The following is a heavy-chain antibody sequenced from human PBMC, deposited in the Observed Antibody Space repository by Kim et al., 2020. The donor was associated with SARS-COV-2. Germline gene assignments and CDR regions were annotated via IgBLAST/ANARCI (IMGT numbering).Heavy chain of an antibody. J-gene: IGHJ4*02. V-gene: IGHV1-69*13. Sequence: SVKVSCKASGGTFSSYAISWVRQAPGQGLEWMGGIIPIFGTANYAQKFQGRVTITADESTSTAYMELSSLRSEDTAVYYCARGQNDNSSGYLGGVWDFDYWGQGTLVTVSS. CDR3: ARGQNDNSSGYLGGVWDFDY. CDR1: GGTFSSYA. D-gene: IGHD3-22*01. CDR2: IIPIFGTA.